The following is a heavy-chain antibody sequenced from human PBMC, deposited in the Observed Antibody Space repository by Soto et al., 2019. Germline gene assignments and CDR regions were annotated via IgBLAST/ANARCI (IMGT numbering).Heavy chain of an antibody. CDR2: IVVGSGNT. CDR1: GFTFTSSA. J-gene: IGHJ6*02. Sequence: SVKVSCKASGFTFTSSAVQWVRQARGQRLEWIGWIVVGSGNTNYAQKFQERVTITRDMSTSTAYMELSSLRSEDTAVYYCAAADTAMDYYYYGMDVWGQGTTVTVSS. CDR3: AAADTAMDYYYYGMDV. D-gene: IGHD5-18*01. V-gene: IGHV1-58*01.